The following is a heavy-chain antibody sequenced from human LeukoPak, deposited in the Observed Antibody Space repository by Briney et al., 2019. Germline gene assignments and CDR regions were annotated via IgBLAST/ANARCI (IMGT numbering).Heavy chain of an antibody. CDR1: GFTFSSHG. D-gene: IGHD3-16*01. J-gene: IGHJ1*01. CDR3: AEDDAWGRYKH. CDR2: ISPSGGIT. V-gene: IGHV3-23*01. Sequence: GGSLRLSCGASGFTFSSHGMNWVRQAPGKGLEWVSGISPSGGITYYTDSVKGRFTISRDNSQNTVSLQMNSLRGEDTAVYYCAEDDAWGRYKHWGQGTLVTVSS.